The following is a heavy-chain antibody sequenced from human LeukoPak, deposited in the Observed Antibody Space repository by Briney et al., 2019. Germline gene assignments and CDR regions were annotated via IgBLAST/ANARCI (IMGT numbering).Heavy chain of an antibody. J-gene: IGHJ4*02. Sequence: SETLSLTCAVYGGSFSGYYWSWIRQPPGKGLEWIGEINHSGSTNYNPSLKSRGTISVDTSKNQFSLKLSSVTTADTAVYYCARGGDIVVVPAARYGDYWGQGTLVTVSS. CDR2: INHSGST. CDR1: GGSFSGYY. CDR3: ARGGDIVVVPAARYGDY. D-gene: IGHD2-2*01. V-gene: IGHV4-34*01.